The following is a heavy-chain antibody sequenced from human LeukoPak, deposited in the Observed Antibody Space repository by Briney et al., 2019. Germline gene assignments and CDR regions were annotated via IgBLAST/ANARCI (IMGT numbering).Heavy chain of an antibody. D-gene: IGHD2-8*01. CDR2: ISGSGSTT. J-gene: IGHJ4*02. Sequence: GGSLRLSCVASGFSFSNFAMSWVRQAPGKGLEWVSSISGSGSTTHYADFVKGRFTISRDNSKNALFLQITNLRVEDAALYRCARDQPPGGYTYGLGDCWGQGTLVTVSS. V-gene: IGHV3-23*01. CDR1: GFSFSNFA. CDR3: ARDQPPGGYTYGLGDC.